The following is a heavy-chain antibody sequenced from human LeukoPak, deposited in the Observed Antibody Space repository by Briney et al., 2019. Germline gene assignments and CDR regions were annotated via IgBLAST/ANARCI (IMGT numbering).Heavy chain of an antibody. V-gene: IGHV4-34*01. Sequence: PSETLSLTCAVYGGSFSGYYWSWIRQPPGKGLEWIGEINHSGSTNYNPSLKSRVTISVDTSKNQFSLKLSSVTAADTAVYYCARGRGRFRSQDYWGQGTLVTVSS. CDR2: INHSGST. CDR1: GGSFSGYY. CDR3: ARGRGRFRSQDY. J-gene: IGHJ4*02. D-gene: IGHD3-3*01.